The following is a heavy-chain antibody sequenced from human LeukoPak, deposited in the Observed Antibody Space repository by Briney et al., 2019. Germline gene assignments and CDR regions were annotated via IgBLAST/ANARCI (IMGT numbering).Heavy chain of an antibody. Sequence: PGGSLRLSCAASGFTFSNAWMSWVRQAPGKGLEWVGRIKSKTDGGTTDYAAPVKGRFTISRDDSKNTLYLQMNSLKTEDTAVYYCTTRGPPYYYGSGSWVPWGWGQGTLVTVSS. CDR2: IKSKTDGGTT. J-gene: IGHJ4*02. CDR1: GFTFSNAW. D-gene: IGHD3-10*01. CDR3: TTRGPPYYYGSGSWVPWG. V-gene: IGHV3-15*01.